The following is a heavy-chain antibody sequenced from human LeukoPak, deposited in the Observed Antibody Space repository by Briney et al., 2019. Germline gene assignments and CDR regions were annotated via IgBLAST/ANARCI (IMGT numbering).Heavy chain of an antibody. Sequence: PGGSLRLSCAASGFTFCSYAMHWVRQAPGQRLEGVAVISYDGSNEYYAASLKGRFTISRDNSQITLYLQMNSLRAEDTAVYYCARDLGGSSSRRGYWGQGTLVTVSS. V-gene: IGHV3-30*04. D-gene: IGHD6-13*01. CDR3: ARDLGGSSSRRGY. CDR2: ISYDGSNE. J-gene: IGHJ4*02. CDR1: GFTFCSYA.